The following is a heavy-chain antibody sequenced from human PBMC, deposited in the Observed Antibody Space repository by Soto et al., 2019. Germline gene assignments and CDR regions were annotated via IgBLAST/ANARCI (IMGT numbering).Heavy chain of an antibody. CDR1: GYTFTSYA. V-gene: IGHV1-3*01. CDR2: INAGNGNT. J-gene: IGHJ6*03. CDR3: ARDPPYSNSWYRYHYMDV. Sequence: VASVKVSCKASGYTFTSYAMHWVRQAPGQRLEWMGWINAGNGNTKYSQKFQGRVTITRDTSASTAYMELSSLRSEDTAVYYCARDPPYSNSWYRYHYMDVWGKGTTVTVSS. D-gene: IGHD6-13*01.